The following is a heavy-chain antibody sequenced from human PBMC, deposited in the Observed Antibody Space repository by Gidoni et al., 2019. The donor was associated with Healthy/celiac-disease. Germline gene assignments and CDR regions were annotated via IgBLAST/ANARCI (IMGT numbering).Heavy chain of an antibody. CDR2: IYYSGST. CDR3: ARGGRWFDP. V-gene: IGHV4-59*01. Sequence: VQLQESGPGLVKPSETLSLTCPVSGGSISSYYWSWIRQPPGKGLEWIGYIYYSGSTNYNPSLKSRVTISVDTSKNQFSLKLSSVTAADTAVYYCARGGRWFDPWGQGTLVTVSS. J-gene: IGHJ5*02. CDR1: GGSISSYY.